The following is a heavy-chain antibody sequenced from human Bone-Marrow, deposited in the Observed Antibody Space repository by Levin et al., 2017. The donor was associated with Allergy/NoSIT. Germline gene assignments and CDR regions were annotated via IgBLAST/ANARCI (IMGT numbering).Heavy chain of an antibody. D-gene: IGHD3-10*01. V-gene: IGHV4-31*03. CDR3: ARVIVGTEVRGVKYYFDY. Sequence: SQTLSLTCTVSGGSISSGGYYWSWIRQHPGKGLEWIGYIYYSGSTYYNPSLKSRVTISVDTSKNQFSLKLSSVTAADTAVYYCARVIVGTEVRGVKYYFDYWGQGTLVTVSS. CDR1: GGSISSGGYY. J-gene: IGHJ4*02. CDR2: IYYSGST.